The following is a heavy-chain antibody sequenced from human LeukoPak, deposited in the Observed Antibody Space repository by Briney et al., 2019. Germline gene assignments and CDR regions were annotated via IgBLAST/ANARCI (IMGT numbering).Heavy chain of an antibody. CDR3: ARALCINGICEWFDP. CDR2: IETSGST. V-gene: IGHV4-61*02. CDR1: GASISSGGYF. J-gene: IGHJ5*02. Sequence: PSETLSLTCTVSGASISSGGYFWSWTRQPAGKGVERIGRIETSGSTNYNPSLKSRVTISVDTSKNQFSLKLRSVTAADTAVYYCARALCINGICEWFDPWGQGTLVTVSS. D-gene: IGHD2-8*01.